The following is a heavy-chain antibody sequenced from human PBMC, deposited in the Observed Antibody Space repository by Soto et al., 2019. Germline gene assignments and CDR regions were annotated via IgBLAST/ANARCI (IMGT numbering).Heavy chain of an antibody. J-gene: IGHJ4*02. V-gene: IGHV3-11*06. CDR1: GFNVSDHY. CDR2: ISGSSRYT. CDR3: ARHTSGWHYYDY. Sequence: GGSLRLSCAASGFNVSDHYMNWIRQAPGKGLEWVSYISGSSRYTNFADSVKGRLTIPRDNAKNSLYLQMNSLRAEDTAVYYCARHTSGWHYYDYWGQGPPVTVSS. D-gene: IGHD6-19*01.